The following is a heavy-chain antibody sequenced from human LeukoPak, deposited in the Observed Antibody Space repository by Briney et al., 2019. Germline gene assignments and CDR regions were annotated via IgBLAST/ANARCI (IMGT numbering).Heavy chain of an antibody. CDR2: ISGSGGDI. V-gene: IGHV3-23*01. Sequence: GGSLRLSCAASGFTFRSYAMSWVRQAPGKGLEWVSAISGSGGDIFYTDSVKGRFTISRDNSKNTLYLQMNSLRAEDTAVYYCAKASSSCYRCYDLWGQGTLVTVSS. CDR3: AKASSSCYRCYDL. CDR1: GFTFRSYA. D-gene: IGHD2-2*02. J-gene: IGHJ5*02.